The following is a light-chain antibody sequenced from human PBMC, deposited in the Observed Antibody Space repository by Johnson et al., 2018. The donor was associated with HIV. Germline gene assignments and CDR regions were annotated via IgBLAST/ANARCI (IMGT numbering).Light chain of an antibody. J-gene: IGLJ1*01. V-gene: IGLV1-51*01. Sequence: QAVLTQPPSVSAAPGQKVTISCSGSSSNIGNNYVSWYQQVPGTAPKLLIYDNNKRPSGIPDRFSGSKSGTSATLGITGLQTGDEADYYCGTWDSSLSAGYVFGTGTKVTGL. CDR1: SSNIGNNY. CDR3: GTWDSSLSAGYV. CDR2: DNN.